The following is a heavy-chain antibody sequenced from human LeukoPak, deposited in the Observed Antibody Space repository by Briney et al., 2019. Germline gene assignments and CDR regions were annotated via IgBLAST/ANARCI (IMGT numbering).Heavy chain of an antibody. CDR3: ARPMAGSGGYYYYDMDV. Sequence: GESLKISCKGSGYSFTSYWISWVRQMPGKGLEWMGSIDPSDSYTNYSPSFQGHVTISGDKSISTAYLQWSSLKASDTATYYCARPMAGSGGYYYYDMDVWGQGTTVTVSS. D-gene: IGHD2-8*01. J-gene: IGHJ6*02. CDR1: GYSFTSYW. CDR2: IDPSDSYT. V-gene: IGHV5-10-1*01.